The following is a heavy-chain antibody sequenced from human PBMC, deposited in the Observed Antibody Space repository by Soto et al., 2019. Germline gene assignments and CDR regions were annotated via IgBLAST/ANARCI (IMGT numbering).Heavy chain of an antibody. V-gene: IGHV4-59*08. Sequence: QVQLQESGPGLVKPSETLSLTCTVSGDSISTYYWTWIRQSPGKGLEWIAFIYYGGSTNYNPSLKSRIAISVNTSKNQFSLKLPSVAVTDTAVYYCARPGRDWGSLDYWGQGTLVTVSS. CDR1: GDSISTYY. J-gene: IGHJ4*02. D-gene: IGHD7-27*01. CDR2: IYYGGST. CDR3: ARPGRDWGSLDY.